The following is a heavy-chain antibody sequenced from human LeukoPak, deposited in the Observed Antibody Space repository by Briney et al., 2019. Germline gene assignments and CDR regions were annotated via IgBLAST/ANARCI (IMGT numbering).Heavy chain of an antibody. CDR3: AKGFHGSGSYRGSFDY. Sequence: PGGSLRLSCAASGFTFDDYAMHWVRQAPGKGLEWVSGISWNSNTVGYADSVKGRFTISRDNAKNSLYLQMNSLRAEDTALYYCAKGFHGSGSYRGSFDYWGQGTLVTVSS. V-gene: IGHV3-9*01. J-gene: IGHJ4*02. D-gene: IGHD3-10*01. CDR1: GFTFDDYA. CDR2: ISWNSNTV.